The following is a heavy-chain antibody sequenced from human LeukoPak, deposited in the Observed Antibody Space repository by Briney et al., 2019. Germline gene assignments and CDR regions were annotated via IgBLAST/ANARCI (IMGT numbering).Heavy chain of an antibody. CDR3: AREGVGYCSSTSCFNDY. J-gene: IGHJ4*02. D-gene: IGHD2-2*01. CDR1: GYTFTGYY. V-gene: IGHV1-2*02. Sequence: ASVKVSCXASGYTFTGYYMHWVRQAPGQGLEWMGWINPNSGGTNYAQKFQGRVTMTRDTSISTAYMELSGLRSDDTAVYYCAREGVGYCSSTSCFNDYWGQGTLVTVSS. CDR2: INPNSGGT.